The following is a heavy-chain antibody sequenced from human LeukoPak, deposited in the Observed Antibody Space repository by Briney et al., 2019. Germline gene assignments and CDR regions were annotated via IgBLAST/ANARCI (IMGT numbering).Heavy chain of an antibody. V-gene: IGHV3-74*01. CDR1: GFTFSSYW. Sequence: GGSLRLSCAASGFTFSSYWMHWVRQAPGKGLVWVSRINTDGSSTSYADSVKGRFTISRDNAKNTLYLQMNSPRAEDTAVYYCARDRVEYSSSSGLDYWGQGTLVTVSS. CDR2: INTDGSST. D-gene: IGHD6-6*01. J-gene: IGHJ4*02. CDR3: ARDRVEYSSSSGLDY.